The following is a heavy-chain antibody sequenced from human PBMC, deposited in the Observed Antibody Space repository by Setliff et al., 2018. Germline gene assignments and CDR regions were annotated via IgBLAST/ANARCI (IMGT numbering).Heavy chain of an antibody. CDR3: ARLPYSSSWYYPSYYFDY. CDR1: GFTFSSYW. J-gene: IGHJ4*02. D-gene: IGHD6-13*01. Sequence: GGSLRLSCAASGFTFSSYWMHWVRQAPGKGLEWVSYISSSSSTIYYADSVKGRFTISRDNAKNSLYLQMNSLRAEDTAVYYCARLPYSSSWYYPSYYFDYWGQGTLVTVSS. V-gene: IGHV3-48*04. CDR2: ISSSSSTI.